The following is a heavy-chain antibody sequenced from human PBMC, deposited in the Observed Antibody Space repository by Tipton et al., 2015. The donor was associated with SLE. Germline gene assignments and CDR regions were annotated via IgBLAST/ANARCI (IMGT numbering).Heavy chain of an antibody. CDR2: IYYSGST. J-gene: IGHJ5*02. V-gene: IGHV4-59*11. CDR1: GGSIGIHY. D-gene: IGHD2-2*01. Sequence: PGLVKPSETLSLTCTVSGGSIGIHYWSWIRQPPGKGLEWIGYIYYSGSTNYNPSLKSRVTISVDTSKNQFSLKLSSVTAADTAVYYCAMYRGWFDPWGQGTLVTVSS. CDR3: AMYRGWFDP.